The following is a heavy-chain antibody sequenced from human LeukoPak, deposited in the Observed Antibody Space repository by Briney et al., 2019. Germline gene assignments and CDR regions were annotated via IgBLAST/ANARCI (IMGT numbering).Heavy chain of an antibody. CDR2: IYYSGST. CDR3: ARCLGRDGYNYDY. V-gene: IGHV4-59*08. D-gene: IGHD5-24*01. J-gene: IGHJ4*02. Sequence: SETLSLTCTVSGGSISSYYWSWIRQPPGKGLEWIGYIYYSGSTSYNPSLKSRVTISVDTSKNQFSLKLSSVTAADTAVYYCARCLGRDGYNYDYWGQGTLVTVSS. CDR1: GGSISSYY.